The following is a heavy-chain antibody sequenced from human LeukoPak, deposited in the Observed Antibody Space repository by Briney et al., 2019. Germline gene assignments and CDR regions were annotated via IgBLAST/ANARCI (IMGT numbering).Heavy chain of an antibody. CDR2: MSPNSGDT. V-gene: IGHV1-8*01. Sequence: ASVKVSCKASGYTFTSYDFNWVRQATGQRPEWMGWMSPNSGDTGYAQKFQDRVTMTRNTAISTAYMELSSLRSDDTAVYYCARGPPNWGYDYWGPGTLVTVSS. CDR1: GYTFTSYD. CDR3: ARGPPNWGYDY. J-gene: IGHJ4*02. D-gene: IGHD7-27*01.